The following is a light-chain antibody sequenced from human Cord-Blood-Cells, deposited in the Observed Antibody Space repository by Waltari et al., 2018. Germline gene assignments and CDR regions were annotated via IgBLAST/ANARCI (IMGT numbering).Light chain of an antibody. CDR2: STS. Sequence: QTVGTHKPSLTVSPRGTVTLTSPSGTGTVTSGSSPNCFQQKPGQAPSALIYSTSNKHSWTPARFSGSLLGGKAALTLSGVQPEDEAEYYCLLYYGGAVVFGEGTKLTVL. CDR1: TGTVTSGSS. J-gene: IGLJ2*01. V-gene: IGLV7-43*01. CDR3: LLYYGGAVV.